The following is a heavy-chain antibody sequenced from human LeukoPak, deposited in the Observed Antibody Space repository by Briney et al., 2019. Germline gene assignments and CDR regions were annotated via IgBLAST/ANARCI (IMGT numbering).Heavy chain of an antibody. V-gene: IGHV3-23*01. CDR3: AKDPYGTRYFDY. CDR1: GFTFSSHA. CDR2: LSGSGYNT. Sequence: GGSLRFSCAASGFTFSSHALSWVRQAPGKGLEWVSSLSGSGYNTYYADSVKGRFTISRDNSKNTVYLQMNSLRAEDTAVYYCAKDPYGTRYFDYWGQGTLVTASS. J-gene: IGHJ4*02. D-gene: IGHD2-2*01.